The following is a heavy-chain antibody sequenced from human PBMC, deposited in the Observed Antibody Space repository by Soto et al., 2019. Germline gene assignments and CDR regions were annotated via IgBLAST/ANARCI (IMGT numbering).Heavy chain of an antibody. V-gene: IGHV3-23*01. CDR2: ISGSGGST. Sequence: EVQLLESGGGLVQPGGSLRLSCAAAGFTFSIYAMSWVRQAPGKGLEWVSAISGSGGSTYYAHSVKGRFTISRDNSKNTLYLQMNSLRADDSAVDYCAKATRGVAAALIRDYWGQGTLVTVSS. J-gene: IGHJ4*02. CDR3: AKATRGVAAALIRDY. D-gene: IGHD6-13*01. CDR1: GFTFSIYA.